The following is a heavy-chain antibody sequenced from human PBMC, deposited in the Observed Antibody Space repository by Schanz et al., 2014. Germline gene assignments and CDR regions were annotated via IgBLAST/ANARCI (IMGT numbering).Heavy chain of an antibody. J-gene: IGHJ4*02. CDR1: GFTFDNYA. V-gene: IGHV3-9*01. Sequence: EVQLVESGGGLVQPGRSLRLSCAASGFTFDNYAMHWVRQAPGKGLEWVSSISWNSGSVAYADSVKGRFTISRDNSKNTMDLQMNSLRPEDTAVYYCGRDYSGGALDYWGQGTLVTVSS. CDR3: GRDYSGGALDY. CDR2: ISWNSGSV. D-gene: IGHD6-19*01.